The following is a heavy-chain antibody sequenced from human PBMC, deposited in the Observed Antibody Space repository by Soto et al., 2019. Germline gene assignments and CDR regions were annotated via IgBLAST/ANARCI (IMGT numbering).Heavy chain of an antibody. CDR2: INSDGSRT. J-gene: IGHJ4*02. D-gene: IGHD1-1*01. CDR3: AWQGTTSYYFHS. Sequence: GGSLRLSCAASGFTFSSYWMHWVRQAPGKGLVWVSRINSDGSRTSYADSVKGRFTISRDNAKNTMYLQMSGLKTEDTAVYYCAWQGTTSYYFHSWGQGTLVTVSS. CDR1: GFTFSSYW. V-gene: IGHV3-74*01.